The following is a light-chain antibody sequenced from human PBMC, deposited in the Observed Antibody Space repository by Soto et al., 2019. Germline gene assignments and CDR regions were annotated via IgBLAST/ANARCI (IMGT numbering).Light chain of an antibody. Sequence: EIVLTQSPGTLSLSPWERAALSCVASQSVSNNLAWYQHRPGQAPRLLIYGASTRATGVPARFSGSGSGTDFTLTISSLQSEDFAVYYCQQYNIWPPWTFGQGTKVDIK. V-gene: IGKV3-15*01. CDR1: QSVSNN. J-gene: IGKJ1*01. CDR3: QQYNIWPPWT. CDR2: GAS.